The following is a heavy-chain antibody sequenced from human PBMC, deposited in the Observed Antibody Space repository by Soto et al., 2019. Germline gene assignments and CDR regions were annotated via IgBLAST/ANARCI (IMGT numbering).Heavy chain of an antibody. J-gene: IGHJ5*02. CDR1: GGSISSSNW. CDR3: ARAWFGESSWFDP. Sequence: SETLSLTCAVSGGSISSSNWWSWVRQPPGKGLEWIGEIYHSGSTNYNPSLKSRVTISVDKSKNQFSLNLSSVTAADTAVYYCARAWFGESSWFDPWGQGTLVTVSS. CDR2: IYHSGST. V-gene: IGHV4-4*02. D-gene: IGHD3-10*01.